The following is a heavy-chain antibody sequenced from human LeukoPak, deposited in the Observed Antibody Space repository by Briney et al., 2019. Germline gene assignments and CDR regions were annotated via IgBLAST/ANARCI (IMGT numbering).Heavy chain of an antibody. D-gene: IGHD1-26*01. J-gene: IGHJ3*02. CDR2: INRQTGGT. CDR3: ARDIPGYSPFLDM. CDR1: GYTFTGYH. V-gene: IGHV1-2*02. Sequence: ASVKVSCKTSGYTFTGYHVHWVRQAPAQGLGWMGWINRQTGGTSSPQTFQGRVTVTRDTSINTAYMDLSRLRSDDTALYYCARDIPGYSPFLDMWAQGTMITVSS.